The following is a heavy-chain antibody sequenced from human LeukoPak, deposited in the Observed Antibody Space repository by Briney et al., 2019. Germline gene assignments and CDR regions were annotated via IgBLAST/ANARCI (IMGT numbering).Heavy chain of an antibody. CDR1: GFTFSSYS. CDR3: ARDGVLLWFGGFNWFDP. Sequence: GGSLRLSCAASGFTFSSYSMNWVRQAPGKGLEWVSSISSSSSYIYHADSVKGRFTISRDNAKNSLYLQMNSLRAEDTAVYYCARDGVLLWFGGFNWFDPWGQGTLVTVFS. J-gene: IGHJ5*02. CDR2: ISSSSSYI. D-gene: IGHD3-10*01. V-gene: IGHV3-21*01.